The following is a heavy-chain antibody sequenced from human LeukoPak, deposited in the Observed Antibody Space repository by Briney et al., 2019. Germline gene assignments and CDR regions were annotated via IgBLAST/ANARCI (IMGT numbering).Heavy chain of an antibody. CDR2: IKQDGSES. J-gene: IGHJ4*02. V-gene: IGHV3-7*01. CDR1: GFIFGNYW. D-gene: IGHD3/OR15-3a*01. Sequence: GGSLRLSCAASGFIFGNYWMTWVRQAPGKGLEWVAIIKQDGSESYYVDAVKGRFTISRDDAKNSLYLQMNSLRVEDTAIYYCAKSSEYYDFWTYYLADYWGQGTLVTVSS. CDR3: AKSSEYYDFWTYYLADY.